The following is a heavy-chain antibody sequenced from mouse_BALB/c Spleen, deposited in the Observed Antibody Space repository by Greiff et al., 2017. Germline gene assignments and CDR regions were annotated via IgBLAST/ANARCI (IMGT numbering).Heavy chain of an antibody. CDR3: ARGYGTTRYFDV. J-gene: IGHJ1*01. Sequence: VQLQQSGAELVKPGASVKLSCKTSGYTFTSYWIQWVKQRPGQGLGWIGEIFPGTGTTYYNEKFKGKATLTIDTSSSTAYMQLSSLTSEDSAVYFCARGYGTTRYFDVWGAGTTVTGSS. D-gene: IGHD2-2*01. CDR1: GYTFTSYW. V-gene: IGHV1S132*01. CDR2: IFPGTGTT.